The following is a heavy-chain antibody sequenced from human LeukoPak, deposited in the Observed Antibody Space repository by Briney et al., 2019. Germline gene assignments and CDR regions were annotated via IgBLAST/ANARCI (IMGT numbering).Heavy chain of an antibody. CDR3: ARPYQPLLCGVRTGNWFDP. J-gene: IGHJ5*02. Sequence: PSETLSLTCAVYGGSFSGYYWSWIRQPPGKGLEWIGEINHSGSTNYNPSLKSRVTISVDTSKNQFSLKLSSVTAADTAVYYCARPYQPLLCGVRTGNWFDPWGQGTLVTVSS. CDR1: GGSFSGYY. CDR2: INHSGST. D-gene: IGHD2-2*01. V-gene: IGHV4-34*01.